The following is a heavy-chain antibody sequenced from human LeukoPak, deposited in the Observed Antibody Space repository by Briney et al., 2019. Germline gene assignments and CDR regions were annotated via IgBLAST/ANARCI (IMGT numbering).Heavy chain of an antibody. V-gene: IGHV1-18*01. Sequence: ASVKVSCKASGYTFLDYGISGLRQAPGQGLEWMGWVGPYNGKTKYSQKFQGRVTMTTDTLTNAAFLELTSLRPDDTAIYYCTRDFSAKMATITDIWGQGTLVVVSS. CDR2: VGPYNGKT. J-gene: IGHJ4*02. CDR1: GYTFLDYG. CDR3: TRDFSAKMATITDI. D-gene: IGHD5-24*01.